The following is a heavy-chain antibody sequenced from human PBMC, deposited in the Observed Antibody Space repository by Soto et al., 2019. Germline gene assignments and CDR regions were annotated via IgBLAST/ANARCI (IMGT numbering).Heavy chain of an antibody. V-gene: IGHV4-59*01. Sequence: QVQLRESGPGLVKPSETLSLTCTVSGDSITGYYWSWIRQPPGKTLEWIGYIYHIGTTPYKPSLRSRVSLSVDTSKNQFSLRLTSVLAADTAVYYCARDMPYAAGSLAGCDYWGQGILVTVSS. CDR1: GDSITGYY. D-gene: IGHD1-26*01. J-gene: IGHJ4*02. CDR3: ARDMPYAAGSLAGCDY. CDR2: IYHIGTT.